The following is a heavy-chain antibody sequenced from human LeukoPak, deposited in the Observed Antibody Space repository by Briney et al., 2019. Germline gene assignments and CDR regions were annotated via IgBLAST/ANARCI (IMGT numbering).Heavy chain of an antibody. Sequence: GGSLRLSCAASGFTFSSYAMSWVRQAPGKGLEWVSAISGSGGSTYYADSVKGRFTISRDNSKNTLYLQMNSLRAEDTAVYYCAIPVWYYYGSSGPFDYWGQGTLVTVSS. D-gene: IGHD3-22*01. CDR2: ISGSGGST. V-gene: IGHV3-23*01. J-gene: IGHJ4*02. CDR1: GFTFSSYA. CDR3: AIPVWYYYGSSGPFDY.